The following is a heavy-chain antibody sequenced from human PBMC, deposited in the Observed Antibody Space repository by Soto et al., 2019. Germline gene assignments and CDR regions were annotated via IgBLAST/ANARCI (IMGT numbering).Heavy chain of an antibody. V-gene: IGHV3-11*06. CDR3: ARDSWGGVVPAGWFDP. CDR2: ISSSSSYT. J-gene: IGHJ5*02. Sequence: SLRLSCAASGFTFSDYYMSWIRQAPGKGLEWVSYISSSSSYTNYADSVKGRFTISRDNAKNSLYLQMNSLRAEDTAVYYCARDSWGGVVPAGWFDPWGQGTLVTVSS. CDR1: GFTFSDYY. D-gene: IGHD2-2*01.